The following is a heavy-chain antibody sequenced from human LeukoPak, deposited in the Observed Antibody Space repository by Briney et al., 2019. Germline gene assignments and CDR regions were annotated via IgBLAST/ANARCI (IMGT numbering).Heavy chain of an antibody. V-gene: IGHV4-61*05. CDR1: GGSISSGGYY. CDR3: AVGSRDGSPHLDYAFDI. CDR2: IFYSWST. Sequence: SETLSLTCTVSGGSISSGGYYWSWIRQPPGKGLEWIGYIFYSWSTNYNPSLKRRVTISVDKSKNQFSLKLSSVTAADTAVYYCAVGSRDGSPHLDYAFDIWGQGTRVTVSS. D-gene: IGHD5-24*01. J-gene: IGHJ3*02.